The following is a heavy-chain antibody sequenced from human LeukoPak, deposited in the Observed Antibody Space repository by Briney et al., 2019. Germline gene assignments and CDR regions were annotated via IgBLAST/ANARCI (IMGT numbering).Heavy chain of an antibody. CDR2: IYPGDSDT. V-gene: IGHV5-51*01. J-gene: IGHJ5*02. D-gene: IGHD5-24*01. Sequence: GESLEISCKGSGYSFTNYWIGWVRQMPGKGLEWMGIIYPGDSDTRYSPSFQGQVTISADKSINTAYLQWSGLKASDTAMYYCARQRGQPGRVSWVDPWGQGTLVTVSS. CDR1: GYSFTNYW. CDR3: ARQRGQPGRVSWVDP.